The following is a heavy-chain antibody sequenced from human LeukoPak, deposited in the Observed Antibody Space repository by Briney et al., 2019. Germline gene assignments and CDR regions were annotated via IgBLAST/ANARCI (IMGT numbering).Heavy chain of an antibody. Sequence: GGSLRLSCAASGFTFSSYSMNWVRQAPGKGLEWVSSISSSSSYIYYADSVKGRFTISRDNAKNSLYLQMNSLRAEDTAVYYCARGTYDSSGYYSGYYGMDVWGQGTTVTVSS. V-gene: IGHV3-21*01. CDR2: ISSSSSYI. CDR3: ARGTYDSSGYYSGYYGMDV. CDR1: GFTFSSYS. J-gene: IGHJ6*02. D-gene: IGHD3-22*01.